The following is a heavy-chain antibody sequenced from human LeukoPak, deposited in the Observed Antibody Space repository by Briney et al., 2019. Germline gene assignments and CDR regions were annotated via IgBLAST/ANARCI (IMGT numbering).Heavy chain of an antibody. J-gene: IGHJ4*02. CDR3: ARATVTTRRPLDY. CDR2: INHSGST. Sequence: SETLSLTCAVYGGSFSGYYWSWIRQPPGKGLEWIGEINHSGSTNYNPSLKSRVTISVDTSKNQFSLKLSSVTAADTAVYYCARATVTTRRPLDYWGQGTLVTVSS. D-gene: IGHD4-17*01. V-gene: IGHV4-34*01. CDR1: GGSFSGYY.